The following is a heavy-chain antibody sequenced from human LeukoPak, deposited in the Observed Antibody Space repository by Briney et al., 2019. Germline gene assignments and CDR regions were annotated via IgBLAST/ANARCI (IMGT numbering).Heavy chain of an antibody. V-gene: IGHV1-3*01. CDR2: INAGNGNT. CDR3: ARGGHMVATWKWFDP. CDR1: GYTFTSYA. Sequence: ASVKVSCKASGYTFTSYAMHWVRQAPGQRLEWMGWINAGNGNTKYSQKFQGRVTITRDTSASTAYMELSSLRSEDTAVYYCARGGHMVATWKWFDPWGQGTLVTVSS. D-gene: IGHD5-12*01. J-gene: IGHJ5*02.